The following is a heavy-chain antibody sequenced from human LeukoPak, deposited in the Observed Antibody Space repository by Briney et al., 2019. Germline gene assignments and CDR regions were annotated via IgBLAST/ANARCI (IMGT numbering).Heavy chain of an antibody. Sequence: EASVKVSCKASGYAFTSYYMHWVRQAPGQGLEWMGIINPSGGSASYAQKFQGRVTMTRDMSTSTVYMELSSLRSEDTAVYYCARDTLQREYSNSWYNDYYYYMDVWGKGTTVTVSS. CDR1: GYAFTSYY. CDR2: INPSGGSA. J-gene: IGHJ6*03. CDR3: ARDTLQREYSNSWYNDYYYYMDV. D-gene: IGHD6-13*01. V-gene: IGHV1-46*01.